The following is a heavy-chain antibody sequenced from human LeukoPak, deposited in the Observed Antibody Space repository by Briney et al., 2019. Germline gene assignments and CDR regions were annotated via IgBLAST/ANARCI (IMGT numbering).Heavy chain of an antibody. Sequence: GGSLRLSCAASGFTFSSYSMNWVRQAPGKGLEWVSSINSSSSYIYSADSVKGRFTICRDNTNNSLYLKMNSMRAEDTAVYYCAREVVVVPAATSYYYYYMDVWGKGTMVTVSS. V-gene: IGHV3-21*01. J-gene: IGHJ6*03. CDR1: GFTFSSYS. D-gene: IGHD2-2*01. CDR2: INSSSSYI. CDR3: AREVVVVPAATSYYYYYMDV.